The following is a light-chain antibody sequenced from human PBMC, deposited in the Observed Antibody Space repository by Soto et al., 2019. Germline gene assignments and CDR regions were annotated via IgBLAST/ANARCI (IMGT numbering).Light chain of an antibody. Sequence: QSVLTQPPPVSWAPRQRVTISCTGGSSNIGAGYDVHWYQQLPGTAPKLLIYGNSNRPSGVPDRFSGSKSGTSASLAITGLQAEDEADYYCQSYDSSLSGWVFGTGTKVTVL. CDR3: QSYDSSLSGWV. CDR1: SSNIGAGYD. V-gene: IGLV1-40*01. CDR2: GNS. J-gene: IGLJ1*01.